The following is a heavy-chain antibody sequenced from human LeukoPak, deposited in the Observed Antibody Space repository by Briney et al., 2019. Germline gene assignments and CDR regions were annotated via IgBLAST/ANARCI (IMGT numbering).Heavy chain of an antibody. CDR2: INPNSGGT. V-gene: IGHV1-2*02. J-gene: IGHJ4*02. D-gene: IGHD3-22*01. CDR1: GFTFTDYY. CDR3: ARASYYYDSSGYPGYYFDY. Sequence: ASVKVSCKSSGFTFTDYYMHWVRQAPGQGLEWMGWINPNSGGTNYAQKFQGRVTMTRDTSISTAYMELSRLRSDDTAVYYCARASYYYDSSGYPGYYFDYWGQGTLVTVSS.